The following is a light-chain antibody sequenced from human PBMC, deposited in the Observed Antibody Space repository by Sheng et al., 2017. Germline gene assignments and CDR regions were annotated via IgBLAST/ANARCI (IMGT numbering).Light chain of an antibody. Sequence: QSALTQPRSVSGSPGQSVTISCTGTSSDVGGYNYVSWYQQHPGKAPKLMIYDVSKRPSGVPDRFSGSKSGNTASLTISGLQAEDEADYYCCSYVGNSLVTFGGGTKVTVL. V-gene: IGLV2-11*01. CDR2: DVS. J-gene: IGLJ2*01. CDR1: SSDVGGYNY. CDR3: CSYVGNSLVT.